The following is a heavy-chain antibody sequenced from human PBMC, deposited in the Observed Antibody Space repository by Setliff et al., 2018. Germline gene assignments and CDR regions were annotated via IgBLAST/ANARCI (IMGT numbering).Heavy chain of an antibody. J-gene: IGHJ4*02. D-gene: IGHD6-6*01. V-gene: IGHV4-59*11. CDR2: IYYSGST. CDR3: ARGRNIAARLLDS. Sequence: PSETLSLTCTVSGGSISSHYWSWIRQPPGKGLEWIGYIYYSGSTNYNPSLKSRVTISVDTSKNQFSLKLSSVTAADTAVYYCARGRNIAARLLDSWGQGTLVTVSS. CDR1: GGSISSHY.